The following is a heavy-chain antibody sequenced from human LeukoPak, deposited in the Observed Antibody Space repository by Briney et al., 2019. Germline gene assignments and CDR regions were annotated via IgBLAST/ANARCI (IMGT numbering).Heavy chain of an antibody. J-gene: IGHJ6*03. V-gene: IGHV3-7*01. Sequence: GGSLRLSCAASGFTFSSYWMSWVRQAPGKGLEWVANIKQDGSEKYYVDSVKGRFTISRDNAKNSLYLQMNSLRAEDTAVYYCARGVGATPASRYYYYMDVWGKGTTVTVSS. CDR2: IKQDGSEK. CDR1: GFTFSSYW. D-gene: IGHD1-26*01. CDR3: ARGVGATPASRYYYYMDV.